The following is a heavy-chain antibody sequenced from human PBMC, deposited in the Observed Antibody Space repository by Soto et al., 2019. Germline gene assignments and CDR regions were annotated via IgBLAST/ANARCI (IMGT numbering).Heavy chain of an antibody. CDR1: GGSISSTRYY. CDR3: VSGPGTTAEY. Sequence: PSETLSLTCTVSGGSISSTRYYWGWIRQPPGKGLEWIGTTYYTGSTYYNPSLKSRVTISVDMSKNQFSLKVRSVTAADTAVYYCVSGPGTTAEYSGQGTLVTVSS. CDR2: TYYTGST. D-gene: IGHD1-1*01. V-gene: IGHV4-39*01. J-gene: IGHJ4*02.